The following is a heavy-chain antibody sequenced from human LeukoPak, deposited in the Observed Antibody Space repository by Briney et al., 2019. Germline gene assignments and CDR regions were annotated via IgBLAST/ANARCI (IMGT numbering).Heavy chain of an antibody. CDR1: GFTFSSYG. D-gene: IGHD3-9*01. V-gene: IGHV3-23*01. CDR3: AKRKRYFDWLLFRYYFDY. J-gene: IGHJ4*02. Sequence: GGSLRLSCAASGFTFSSYGMSWVRQAPGKGLDWVSAISGSGGSTYYADSVKGRFTISRDNSKNTLYLQMNSLRAEDTAVYYCAKRKRYFDWLLFRYYFDYWGQGTLVTGSS. CDR2: ISGSGGST.